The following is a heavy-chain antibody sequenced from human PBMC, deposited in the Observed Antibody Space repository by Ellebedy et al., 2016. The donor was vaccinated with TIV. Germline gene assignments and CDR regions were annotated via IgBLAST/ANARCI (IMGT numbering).Heavy chain of an antibody. CDR3: ARTYGDYISGYYYYYGMDV. V-gene: IGHV5-10-1*01. J-gene: IGHJ6*02. CDR2: INPSDSYT. CDR1: GYRFTNYW. D-gene: IGHD4-17*01. Sequence: GESLKISXKGSGYRFTNYWINWVRQMPGKGLEWMGRINPSDSYTNYSPSFQGHVTISADRSTSTAYLQWSSLKASDIAMYYCARTYGDYISGYYYYYGMDVWGQGTTVTVSS.